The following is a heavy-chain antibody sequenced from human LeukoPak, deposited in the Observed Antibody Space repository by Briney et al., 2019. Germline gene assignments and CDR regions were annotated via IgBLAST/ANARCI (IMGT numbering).Heavy chain of an antibody. CDR3: TRDRSSEAY. Sequence: GGSLRLSCAASGFIFSNYAMSWVRQAPGKGLDWVSGISGSGGSTYYAGSVKGRFTISRDNSKNTLYLQMNSLRADDTAVYYCTRDRSSEAYWGQGTLVTVSS. J-gene: IGHJ4*02. V-gene: IGHV3-23*01. CDR2: ISGSGGST. CDR1: GFIFSNYA.